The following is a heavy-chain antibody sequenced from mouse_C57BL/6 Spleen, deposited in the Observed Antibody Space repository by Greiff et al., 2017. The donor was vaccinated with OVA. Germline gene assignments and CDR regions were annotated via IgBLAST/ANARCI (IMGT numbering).Heavy chain of an antibody. CDR1: GFNIKDDY. Sequence: VQLQQSGAELVRPGASVKLSCTASGFNIKDDYMHWVKQRPEQGLEWIGWIDPENGDTEYASKFQGKATITADTSSNTASLQLSSLTSEDTAVYYCTTPITTVVATRYFDVWGTGTTVTVSS. CDR3: TTPITTVVATRYFDV. CDR2: IDPENGDT. J-gene: IGHJ1*03. V-gene: IGHV14-4*01. D-gene: IGHD1-1*01.